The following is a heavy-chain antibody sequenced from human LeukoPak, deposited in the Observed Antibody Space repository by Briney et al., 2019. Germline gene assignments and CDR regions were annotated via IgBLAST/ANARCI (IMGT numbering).Heavy chain of an antibody. CDR3: AKFEPGRWFDP. Sequence: SETLSLTCAVYGGSFSGYYWSWIRQPPGKGLEWIGEINHSGSTSYNPSLKSRVTISVDTSKNQFSLKLTSVTAADTAVYYCAKFEPGRWFDPWGQGTLVTVSS. D-gene: IGHD3-10*01. J-gene: IGHJ5*02. CDR2: INHSGST. V-gene: IGHV4-34*01. CDR1: GGSFSGYY.